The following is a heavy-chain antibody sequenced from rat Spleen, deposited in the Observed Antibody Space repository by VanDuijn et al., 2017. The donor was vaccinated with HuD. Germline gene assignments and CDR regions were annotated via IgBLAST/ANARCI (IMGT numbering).Heavy chain of an antibody. V-gene: IGHV2-32*01. CDR3: ARDVSYYFDY. CDR2: IWGDGST. J-gene: IGHJ2*01. Sequence: QVQLKESGPGLVQPSQTLSLTCTVSGFPLTSYHVSWVRQPPGKGLEWMGVIWGDGSTAYNSALKSRLSISRDTSKSQVFLKMNSLQTEDTATYYCARDVSYYFDYWGQGVMVTVSS. CDR1: GFPLTSYH.